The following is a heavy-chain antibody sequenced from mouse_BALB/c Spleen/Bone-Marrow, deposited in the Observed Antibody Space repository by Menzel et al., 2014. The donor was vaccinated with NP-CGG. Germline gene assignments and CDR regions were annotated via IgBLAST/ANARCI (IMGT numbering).Heavy chain of an antibody. CDR1: GFPFSSYG. CDR2: INSNGGST. V-gene: IGHV5-6-3*01. D-gene: IGHD1-2*01. CDR3: ARHYDGAR. J-gene: IGHJ3*01. Sequence: VKLPASGGGLVQPGGSLKLSCAAPGFPFSSYGMSWVRQTPDKRLALVATINSNGGSTYYPDSVKGRLTISRDNAKNTLYLQMSSLKAEDTAMEYCARHYDGARRGQGTLATGSA.